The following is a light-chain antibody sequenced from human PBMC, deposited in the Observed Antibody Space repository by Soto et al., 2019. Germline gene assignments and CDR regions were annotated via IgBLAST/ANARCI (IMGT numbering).Light chain of an antibody. CDR3: QQYGDSST. CDR2: DAS. CDR1: ESVSSNY. V-gene: IGKV3-20*01. Sequence: EIVLTQSPGTLSLSPGEIATLSCRATESVSSNYLAWYQQKPGQAPRLLIYDASNRDTGFPDRFSGSGSGTDFTLTISRLEPEDFAVYYCQQYGDSSTFGQGTKVDIK. J-gene: IGKJ1*01.